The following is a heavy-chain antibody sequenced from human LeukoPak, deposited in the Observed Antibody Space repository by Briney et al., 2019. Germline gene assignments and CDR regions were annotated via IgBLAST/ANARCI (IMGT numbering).Heavy chain of an antibody. V-gene: IGHV4-61*01. J-gene: IGHJ5*02. Sequence: SETLSLTCTVSGGSVSSGNSYWNWIRQPPGKGLEWIGYIYYSGSTNYNPSLKSRVAISVDTSKNQFSLKLSSVTAADTAVYYCASRYFYDSSGYYHHWGQGTLVTVSP. D-gene: IGHD3-22*01. CDR3: ASRYFYDSSGYYHH. CDR2: IYYSGST. CDR1: GGSVSSGNSY.